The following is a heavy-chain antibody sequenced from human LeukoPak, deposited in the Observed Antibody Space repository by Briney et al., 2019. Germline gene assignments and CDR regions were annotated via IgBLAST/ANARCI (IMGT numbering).Heavy chain of an antibody. Sequence: SETLSLTCAVYGGSFSGYYWSWIRQPPGKGLEWIGEINHSGSTNYNPSLKSRVTISVDTSKNQFSLKLSSVTVADTAVYYCARGLDELYYYGMDVWGQGTTVTVSS. J-gene: IGHJ6*02. CDR3: ARGLDELYYYGMDV. V-gene: IGHV4-34*01. D-gene: IGHD3-10*01. CDR1: GGSFSGYY. CDR2: INHSGST.